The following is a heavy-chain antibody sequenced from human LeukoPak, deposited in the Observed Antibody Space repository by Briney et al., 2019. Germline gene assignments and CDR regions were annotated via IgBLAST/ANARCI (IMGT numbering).Heavy chain of an antibody. J-gene: IGHJ3*02. CDR3: ANSPRVGATSAFDI. Sequence: SETLSLTCAAYGGSFSGYYWSWIRQPPGKGLEWIGEINHSGSTNYNPSLKSRVTISVDTSKNQFSLKLSSVTAADTAVYYCANSPRVGATSAFDIWGQGTMVTVSS. CDR2: INHSGST. V-gene: IGHV4-34*01. D-gene: IGHD1-26*01. CDR1: GGSFSGYY.